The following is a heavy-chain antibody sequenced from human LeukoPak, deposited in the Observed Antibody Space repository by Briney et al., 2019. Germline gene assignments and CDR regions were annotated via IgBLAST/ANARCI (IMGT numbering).Heavy chain of an antibody. CDR2: IYYSGST. CDR3: ARDGGYGFDY. D-gene: IGHD5-18*01. CDR1: GGSISSYY. Sequence: SETLSLTCTVSGGSISSYYWSWLRQPPGKGLEWIGYIYYSGSTNYNPSLKSRVTISADTSKNQFSLKLSSVTAADTAVYYCARDGGYGFDYWGQGTLVTVSS. V-gene: IGHV4-59*01. J-gene: IGHJ4*02.